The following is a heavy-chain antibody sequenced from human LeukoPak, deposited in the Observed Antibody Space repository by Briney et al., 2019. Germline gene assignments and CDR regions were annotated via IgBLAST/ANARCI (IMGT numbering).Heavy chain of an antibody. CDR3: ARRRVTVVRGVDITSYYFDY. CDR1: GFTFSSYS. V-gene: IGHV3-21*04. D-gene: IGHD3-10*01. CDR2: ITSSSSYT. Sequence: GGSLRLSCAASGFTFSSYSMNWVRQAPGKGLEWVSSITSSSSYTFYADSVKGRFTISRDNAKNSLYLQMNSLRAEDTALYYCARRRVTVVRGVDITSYYFDYWGQGTLVTVSS. J-gene: IGHJ4*02.